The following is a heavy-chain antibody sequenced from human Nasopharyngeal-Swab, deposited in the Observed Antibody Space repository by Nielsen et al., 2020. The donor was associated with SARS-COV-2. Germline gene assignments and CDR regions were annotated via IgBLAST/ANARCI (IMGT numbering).Heavy chain of an antibody. Sequence: GSLRLSCTVSGGSISSSSYYWGWIRQPPGKGLEWIGSIYYSWSTYYNPSLKSRVTISVDTSKNQFSLKLSSVTAADTAVYYCVGSSWYGDYYYYYGMDVWGQGTTVTVSS. J-gene: IGHJ6*02. CDR1: GGSISSSSYY. V-gene: IGHV4-39*07. CDR2: IYYSWST. D-gene: IGHD6-13*01. CDR3: VGSSWYGDYYYYYGMDV.